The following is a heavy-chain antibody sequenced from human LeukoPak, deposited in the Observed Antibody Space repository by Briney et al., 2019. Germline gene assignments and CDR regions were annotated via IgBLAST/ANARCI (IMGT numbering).Heavy chain of an antibody. J-gene: IGHJ5*02. Sequence: GGSLRLSCAASGFTFSDYYMSWIRQAPGKGLEWVSYISSSGSTIYYADSAKGRFTISRDNAKNSLYLQMNSLRAEDTAVYYCARDYDFWSGYFGNWFDPWGQGTLVTVSS. V-gene: IGHV3-11*01. CDR1: GFTFSDYY. CDR2: ISSSGSTI. D-gene: IGHD3-3*01. CDR3: ARDYDFWSGYFGNWFDP.